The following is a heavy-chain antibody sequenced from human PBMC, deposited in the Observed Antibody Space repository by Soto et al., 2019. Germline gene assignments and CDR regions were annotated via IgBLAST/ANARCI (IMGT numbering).Heavy chain of an antibody. Sequence: SVKVSCKASGGTFSSYAISWVRQAPGQGLEWMGGIIPIFGTANYAQKFQGRVTITADESTSTAYMELSSLRSEDTAVYYCARDPNSGESPVVVWGQGTLVTVSS. CDR2: IIPIFGTA. J-gene: IGHJ1*01. D-gene: IGHD2-21*01. CDR1: GGTFSSYA. CDR3: ARDPNSGESPVVV. V-gene: IGHV1-69*13.